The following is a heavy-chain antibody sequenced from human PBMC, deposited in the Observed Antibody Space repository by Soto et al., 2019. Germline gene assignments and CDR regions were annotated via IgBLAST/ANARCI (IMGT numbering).Heavy chain of an antibody. CDR2: IDPSDSHT. J-gene: IGHJ4*02. CDR1: GYVTRSYW. V-gene: IGHV5-10-1*03. Sequence: EVQLVQSGAEVKKPGESLRISCKGSGYVTRSYWITWVRQTPGKGLEWMGRIDPSDSHTTYSPSFQGHISISADKSISTVYLQWRSLKASDTAMYYCASSVLLWFGGGFDYWGQGTLVTVSS. CDR3: ASSVLLWFGGGFDY. D-gene: IGHD3-10*01.